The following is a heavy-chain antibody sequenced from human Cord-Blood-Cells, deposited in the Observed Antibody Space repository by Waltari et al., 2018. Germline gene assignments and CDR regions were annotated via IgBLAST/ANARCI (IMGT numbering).Heavy chain of an antibody. D-gene: IGHD6-13*01. Sequence: QLQLQESGPGLVKPSETLSLTCTVSGGSISSSSYYWGWIRQPPGKGLEWIGSIHYSGSTYDHPSRKSRVTISVDTSKNQFSRKLSSVTAADTAVYYCATTTRYSSSWSDYWGQGTLVTVSS. J-gene: IGHJ4*02. CDR1: GGSISSSSYY. CDR2: IHYSGST. CDR3: ATTTRYSSSWSDY. V-gene: IGHV4-39*01.